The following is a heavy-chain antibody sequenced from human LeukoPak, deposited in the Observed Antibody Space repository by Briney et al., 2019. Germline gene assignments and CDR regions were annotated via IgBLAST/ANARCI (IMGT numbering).Heavy chain of an antibody. V-gene: IGHV5-51*01. J-gene: IGHJ4*02. CDR2: IYPDESNI. Sequence: GESLKISCMGSGYPFSNYWIGWVRQMPGKGLEWMGIIYPDESNIRYSPSFQGQVTISADKSTSTAYLQWSSLKASDTAMYYCARQSGNYYDSSGYLDYWGQGTLVTVSS. D-gene: IGHD3-22*01. CDR1: GYPFSNYW. CDR3: ARQSGNYYDSSGYLDY.